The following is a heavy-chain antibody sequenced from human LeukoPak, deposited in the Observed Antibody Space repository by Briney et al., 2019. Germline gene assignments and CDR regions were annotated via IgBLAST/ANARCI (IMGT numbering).Heavy chain of an antibody. D-gene: IGHD3-9*01. CDR2: ISGSGGST. CDR1: GFTFSSYA. V-gene: IGHV3-23*01. CDR3: AKHPHYDILTGYYSSLLIDY. Sequence: GGSLRLSCADSGFTFSSYAMSWVRQAPGKGLEWVSAISGSGGSTYYADSVKGRFTISRDNSKNTLYLQMNSLRAEDTAVYYCAKHPHYDILTGYYSSLLIDYWGQGTLVTVSS. J-gene: IGHJ4*02.